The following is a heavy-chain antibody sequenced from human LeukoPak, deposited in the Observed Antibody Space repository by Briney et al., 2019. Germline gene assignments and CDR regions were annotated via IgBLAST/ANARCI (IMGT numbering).Heavy chain of an antibody. J-gene: IGHJ6*03. CDR1: GFTVSSNY. CDR3: ASARYSSGWHYYYYYYMDV. Sequence: GGSLRLSCAASGFTVSSNYMSWVRQAPGKGQEWVSVIYSGGSTYYADSVKGRFTISRDNSKNTLYLQMNSLRAEDTAVYYCASARYSSGWHYYYYYYMDVWGKGTTVTVSS. D-gene: IGHD6-19*01. CDR2: IYSGGST. V-gene: IGHV3-53*01.